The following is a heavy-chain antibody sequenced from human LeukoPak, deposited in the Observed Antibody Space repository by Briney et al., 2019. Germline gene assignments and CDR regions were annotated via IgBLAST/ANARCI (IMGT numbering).Heavy chain of an antibody. V-gene: IGHV4-59*08. J-gene: IGHJ4*02. D-gene: IGHD5-18*01. CDR3: ARSRGYSYGTTFLDY. CDR1: GGSITSYY. Sequence: PSETLSLTCTVSGGSITSYYWSWLRQPPGKGLEWIGDIHNSESTTYNPSLKGRVTISVDTSKNRFSLKLSSVTAADTAVYYCARSRGYSYGTTFLDYWGQGTLVTVSS. CDR2: IHNSEST.